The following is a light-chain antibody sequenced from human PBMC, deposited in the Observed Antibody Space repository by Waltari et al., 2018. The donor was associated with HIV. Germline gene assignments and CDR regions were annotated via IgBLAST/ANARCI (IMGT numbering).Light chain of an antibody. CDR2: GVN. J-gene: IGLJ2*01. CDR1: SRDIGLSNY. Sequence: ALTQPASVSGSPGQSISISCPGTSRDIGLSNYVSWYQQYPGKAPQVLIYGVNSRPLGISFRFSGSKSGNTASLTISGLQAEDEADYYCSSYTANETLVFGGGTKLTVL. V-gene: IGLV2-14*03. CDR3: SSYTANETLV.